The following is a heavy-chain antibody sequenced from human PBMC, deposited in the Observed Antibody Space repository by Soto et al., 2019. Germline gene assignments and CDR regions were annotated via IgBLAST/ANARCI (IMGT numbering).Heavy chain of an antibody. CDR2: ISPYNGKT. D-gene: IGHD3-16*01. J-gene: IGHJ4*02. CDR3: ARSMITIGGVMGDY. CDR1: GYRFNTYG. Sequence: QVQLVQSGAEVKKPGASVKVSCKASGYRFNTYGIVWVRQAPGQGLEWMGWISPYNGKTNYAQKFQGRVTMTKDTSTTTASMELRSLTSDDTDVYFCARSMITIGGVMGDYWGQGTLVNVSS. V-gene: IGHV1-18*01.